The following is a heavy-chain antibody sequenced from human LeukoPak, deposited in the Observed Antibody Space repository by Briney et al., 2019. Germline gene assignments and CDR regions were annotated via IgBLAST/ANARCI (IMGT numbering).Heavy chain of an antibody. D-gene: IGHD3-3*01. V-gene: IGHV4-39*01. Sequence: SETLSLTCSVFGDSVSNTAYYWAWIRQAPGKKFEWMGSGHYRETTHSSPSLRSRVTISVDTTKNQFSLRLNSVTAADTAVYYCVRQNYGFWPGLLHPDYWGQGILVTVSS. CDR1: GDSVSNTAYY. CDR2: GHYRETT. CDR3: VRQNYGFWPGLLHPDY. J-gene: IGHJ4*02.